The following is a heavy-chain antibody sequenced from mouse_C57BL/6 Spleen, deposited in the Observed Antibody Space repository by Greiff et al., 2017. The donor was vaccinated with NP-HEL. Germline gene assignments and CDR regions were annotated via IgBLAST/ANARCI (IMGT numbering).Heavy chain of an antibody. V-gene: IGHV1-69*01. D-gene: IGHD4-1*02. CDR3: ARSPTGSYFDY. J-gene: IGHJ2*01. CDR2: IDPSDSYT. Sequence: VQLQQSGAELVMPGASVKLSCKASGYTFTSYWMHWVKQRPGQGLEWIGEIDPSDSYTNYNQKFKGKSTLTVDKSSSTAYMQLSSLTSEDSAVYYCARSPTGSYFDYWGQGTTLTVSS. CDR1: GYTFTSYW.